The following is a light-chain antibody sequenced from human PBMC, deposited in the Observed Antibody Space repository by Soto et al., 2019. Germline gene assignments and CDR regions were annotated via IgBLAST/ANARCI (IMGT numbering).Light chain of an antibody. CDR2: EVS. CDR3: SSFTTTTWV. Sequence: QPVLTQPASVSGSPGQSITISCTGTSSDVGGYNYVSWYQQHPGKAPKLMIFEVSYRPSGVSNRFSGSKSGNTASLTISGLQAEDEADYYCSSFTTTTWVFGGGTKLTVL. J-gene: IGLJ3*02. V-gene: IGLV2-14*01. CDR1: SSDVGGYNY.